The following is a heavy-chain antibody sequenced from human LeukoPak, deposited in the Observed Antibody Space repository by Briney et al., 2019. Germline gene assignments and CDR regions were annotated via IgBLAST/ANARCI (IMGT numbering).Heavy chain of an antibody. J-gene: IGHJ6*02. CDR2: IYYSGST. CDR1: GGSISSYY. CDR3: ARQYYYYSHMDV. Sequence: SETLSLTSTVSGGSISSYYWSWIRQPPGKGLEWIGYIYYSGSTNYNPSLKSRVTISVDTSKNQFSLKLSSVTAADTAVYYCARQYYYYSHMDVWGQGTTVTVSS. V-gene: IGHV4-59*08.